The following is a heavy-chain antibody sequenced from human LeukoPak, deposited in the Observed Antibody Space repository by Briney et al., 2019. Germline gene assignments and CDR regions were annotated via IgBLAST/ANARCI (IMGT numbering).Heavy chain of an antibody. J-gene: IGHJ4*02. Sequence: PGGFLRLSCAASGFTFSSYGMHWVRQAPGKGLEWVAVISYDGSNKYYADSVKGRFTISRDNSNNTLYLQMNSLRAEDTAVYYCAKPTNLFDWLSPFDYWGQGTLVTVSS. CDR1: GFTFSSYG. V-gene: IGHV3-30*18. CDR2: ISYDGSNK. CDR3: AKPTNLFDWLSPFDY. D-gene: IGHD3-9*01.